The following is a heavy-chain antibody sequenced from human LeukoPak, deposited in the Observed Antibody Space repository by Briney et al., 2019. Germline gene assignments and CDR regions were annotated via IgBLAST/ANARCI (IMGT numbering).Heavy chain of an antibody. J-gene: IGHJ4*02. CDR2: IIPIFGTA. V-gene: IGHV1-69*06. Sequence: ASVKVSCKASGYTFTSYGISWVRQAPGQGLEWMGGIIPIFGTANYAQKFQGRVTITADKSTSTAYMELSSLRSEDTAVYYCARDYSRLGYCSSTSCYAAFDYWGQGTLVTVSS. D-gene: IGHD2-2*01. CDR1: GYTFTSYG. CDR3: ARDYSRLGYCSSTSCYAAFDY.